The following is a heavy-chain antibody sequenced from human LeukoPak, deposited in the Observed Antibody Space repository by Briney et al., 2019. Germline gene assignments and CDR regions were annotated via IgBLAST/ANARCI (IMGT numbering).Heavy chain of an antibody. V-gene: IGHV5-51*01. CDR1: GYSFTNNW. CDR2: IYPDDSDT. Sequence: GESLKISCKGSGYSFTNNWIGWVRQMPGKGLEWMGIIYPDDSDTRYSPSFQGQVTISADKSISTAYLQWSSLKASDTAMYYCARHSYDSSDFHYMDVWGKGTTVTISS. D-gene: IGHD3-22*01. J-gene: IGHJ6*03. CDR3: ARHSYDSSDFHYMDV.